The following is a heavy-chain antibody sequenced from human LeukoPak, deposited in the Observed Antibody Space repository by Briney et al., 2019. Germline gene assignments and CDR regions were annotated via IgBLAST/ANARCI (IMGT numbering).Heavy chain of an antibody. J-gene: IGHJ6*03. V-gene: IGHV4-39*01. CDR3: ARHPLNYYYYMDV. CDR2: IYYSGST. Sequence: KPSETLSLACTVSGGSISSSSYYWGWIRQPPGKGLEWIGSIYYSGSTYYNPSLKSRVTISVDTSKNQFSLKLSSVTAADTAVYYCARHPLNYYYYMDVWGKGTTVTVSS. CDR1: GGSISSSSYY.